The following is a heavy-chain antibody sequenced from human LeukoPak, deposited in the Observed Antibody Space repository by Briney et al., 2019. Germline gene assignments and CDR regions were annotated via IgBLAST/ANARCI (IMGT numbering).Heavy chain of an antibody. D-gene: IGHD6-13*01. CDR2: ISGSGGST. Sequence: TGGSLRLSCAASGFTFSSYAMSWVRQAPGKGLEWVSAISGSGGSTYYADSVKGRFTISRDNSKNTLYLQMNSLRAEDTAVYYCARAQQLVRGWFDPWGQGTLVTVSS. CDR1: GFTFSSYA. CDR3: ARAQQLVRGWFDP. J-gene: IGHJ5*02. V-gene: IGHV3-23*01.